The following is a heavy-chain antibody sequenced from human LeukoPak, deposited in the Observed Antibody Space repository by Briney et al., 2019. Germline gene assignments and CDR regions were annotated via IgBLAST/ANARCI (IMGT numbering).Heavy chain of an antibody. Sequence: GGSLRLSCAASGFTFSSYSMNWVRQAPGKGLEWVSSISSSSSYIYYADSVKGRFTISRDNAKNSLYLQLNSLRAEDTAVYYCASSSWPYFDYWGQGTLVTVSS. CDR3: ASSSWPYFDY. CDR2: ISSSSSYI. J-gene: IGHJ4*02. D-gene: IGHD6-13*01. CDR1: GFTFSSYS. V-gene: IGHV3-21*01.